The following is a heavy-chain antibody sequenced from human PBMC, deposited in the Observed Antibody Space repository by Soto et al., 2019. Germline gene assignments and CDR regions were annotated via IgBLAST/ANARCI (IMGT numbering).Heavy chain of an antibody. Sequence: WTWLRQHPGKGLEWIGYISNTGRTYYHPSLKSRLSISLDTSENQFSLKLTSVTAADTAIYYCARARQYYDCELDPWGQGTLVTVSS. CDR3: ARARQYYDCELDP. CDR2: ISNTGRT. V-gene: IGHV4-31*02. D-gene: IGHD3-16*01. J-gene: IGHJ5*02.